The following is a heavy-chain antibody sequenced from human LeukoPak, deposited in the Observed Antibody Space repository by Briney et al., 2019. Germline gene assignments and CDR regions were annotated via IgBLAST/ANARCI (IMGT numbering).Heavy chain of an antibody. D-gene: IGHD6-13*01. V-gene: IGHV1-69*04. CDR1: GGTFSSYA. CDR2: IIPILGIA. Sequence: GASVKVSCKASGGTFSSYAISWVRQAPGQGLEWMGRIIPILGIANYAQKFQGRVTITADKSTSTAYMELSSLRSEDTAVYYCARAIIAAAHSTSGFDPWGQGTLVTVSS. CDR3: ARAIIAAAHSTSGFDP. J-gene: IGHJ5*02.